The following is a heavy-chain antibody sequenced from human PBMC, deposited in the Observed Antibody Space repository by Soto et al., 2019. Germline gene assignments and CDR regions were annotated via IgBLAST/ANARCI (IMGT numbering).Heavy chain of an antibody. CDR1: GGIFNNYA. Sequence: QVQLVQSGAKVKKPESSVRVSCKASGGIFNNYAITWVRQAPGQGLEWLGGTIPMFGTTNYAEKFQGRVTITADESTNTAYMELSSLRSEDTAIYYCTRCGIRYHSIGYYLGIDGMDVWGQGTTVIVSS. CDR3: TRCGIRYHSIGYYLGIDGMDV. V-gene: IGHV1-69*12. CDR2: TIPMFGTT. D-gene: IGHD3-22*01. J-gene: IGHJ6*02.